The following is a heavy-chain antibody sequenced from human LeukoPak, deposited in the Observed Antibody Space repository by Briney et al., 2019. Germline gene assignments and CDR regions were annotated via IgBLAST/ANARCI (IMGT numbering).Heavy chain of an antibody. D-gene: IGHD2-2*01. J-gene: IGHJ5*02. CDR1: GFTVSGHV. CDR2: ITDSGDST. V-gene: IGHV3-23*01. Sequence: GGSLRLSCAASGFTVSGHVLSWVRQAPGKGLVWVSRITDSGDSTVYADSVKGRFTISRDNSKNTIYLQMNSLRAEDMALYYCAKLDHSSTSTWGQGTLVTVSS. CDR3: AKLDHSSTST.